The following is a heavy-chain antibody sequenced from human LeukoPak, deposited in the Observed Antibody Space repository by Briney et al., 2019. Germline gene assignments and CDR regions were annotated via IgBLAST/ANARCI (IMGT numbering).Heavy chain of an antibody. D-gene: IGHD3-3*01. Sequence: GASVKVSCKASGYTFTSYYMHWVRQAPGQGLEWMGIINPSGGSTSYAQKFQGRVTMTRDTSTGTVYMELSSLRSEDTAVYYCAREGPRVRGITIFGVVITPYYYYGMDVWGQGTTVTVSS. CDR2: INPSGGST. CDR1: GYTFTSYY. CDR3: AREGPRVRGITIFGVVITPYYYYGMDV. J-gene: IGHJ6*02. V-gene: IGHV1-46*01.